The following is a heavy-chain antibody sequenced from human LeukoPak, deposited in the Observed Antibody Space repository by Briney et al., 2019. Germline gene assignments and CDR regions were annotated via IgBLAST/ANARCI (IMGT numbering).Heavy chain of an antibody. CDR3: ANGDGFDY. Sequence: GGSLRLSWATSGFTFSTYWMSWVRQAPGKGLEWVANIKQDGREKYYADSVTGRFTISRDNAKNLLYLQMNSLRVEDTAVYYCANGDGFDYWGQGTLVTVSS. V-gene: IGHV3-7*01. CDR2: IKQDGREK. CDR1: GFTFSTYW. J-gene: IGHJ4*02. D-gene: IGHD5-24*01.